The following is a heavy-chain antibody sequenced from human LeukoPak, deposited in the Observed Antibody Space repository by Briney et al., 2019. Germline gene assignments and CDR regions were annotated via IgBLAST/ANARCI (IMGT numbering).Heavy chain of an antibody. V-gene: IGHV3-33*01. J-gene: IGHJ4*02. Sequence: PGRSLRLSCAASGFTFSSYGMHWVRQAPGKGLEWVAVIWYDGSNKYYADSVKGRFTISRDNSKNTLYLQMNSLRAEDTAVYYCARDYYDSSGYSNTRSFDYWGQGTLVTVSS. D-gene: IGHD3-22*01. CDR1: GFTFSSYG. CDR2: IWYDGSNK. CDR3: ARDYYDSSGYSNTRSFDY.